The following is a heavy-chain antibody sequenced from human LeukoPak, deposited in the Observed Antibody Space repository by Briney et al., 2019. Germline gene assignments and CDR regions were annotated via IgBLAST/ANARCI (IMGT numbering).Heavy chain of an antibody. CDR2: ISSTSGTI. D-gene: IGHD5-12*01. Sequence: GGSLRLSCAASGFTFSSYGMNWVRQAPGQGLEWVSYISSTSGTIYYADSVKGRFTISRDNAKTSLYLQMDSLRVEDTALYYCARPRDDDSGYYISWGQGSLVTVSA. CDR3: ARPRDDDSGYYIS. J-gene: IGHJ5*02. V-gene: IGHV3-48*01. CDR1: GFTFSSYG.